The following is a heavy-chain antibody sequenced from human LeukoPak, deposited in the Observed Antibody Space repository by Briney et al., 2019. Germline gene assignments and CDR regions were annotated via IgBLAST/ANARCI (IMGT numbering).Heavy chain of an antibody. CDR3: AREGSGWSFDY. CDR2: ISSSSSYI. J-gene: IGHJ4*02. V-gene: IGHV3-21*01. Sequence: GGSLRLSCAASGFTFSSYSMNWVRQAPGKGLEWVSSISSSSSYIYYADSVKGRFTISRDNTKNSLYLQMNSLRAEDTAVYYCAREGSGWSFDYWGQGTLVTVSS. D-gene: IGHD6-19*01. CDR1: GFTFSSYS.